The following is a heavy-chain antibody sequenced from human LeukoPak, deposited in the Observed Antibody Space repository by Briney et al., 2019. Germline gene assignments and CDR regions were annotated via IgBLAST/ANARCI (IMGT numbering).Heavy chain of an antibody. Sequence: GRSLRLSCAASGFTFDDYAMHWVRQAPGKGLEWVLGISWDSGSIGYADSVKGRFTISRDNAKNSLYLQMNSLRAEDTALYYCAKDTSGYGNWGAFDIWGQGTMVTVSS. V-gene: IGHV3-9*01. CDR1: GFTFDDYA. D-gene: IGHD5-12*01. CDR3: AKDTSGYGNWGAFDI. CDR2: ISWDSGSI. J-gene: IGHJ3*02.